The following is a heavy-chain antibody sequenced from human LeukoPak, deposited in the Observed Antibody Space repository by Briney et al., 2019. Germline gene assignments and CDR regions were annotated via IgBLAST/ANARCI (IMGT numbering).Heavy chain of an antibody. Sequence: PGGSLRLSCAASGFTFSRYAMSWVRQAPGKGLEWVSAISGSGGSTYYADSVKGRFTISRDNSKNTLYLQMNSLRAEDTAVYYCAREGYSYGAYFDYWGQGTLVTVSS. D-gene: IGHD5-18*01. J-gene: IGHJ4*02. V-gene: IGHV3-23*01. CDR2: ISGSGGST. CDR1: GFTFSRYA. CDR3: AREGYSYGAYFDY.